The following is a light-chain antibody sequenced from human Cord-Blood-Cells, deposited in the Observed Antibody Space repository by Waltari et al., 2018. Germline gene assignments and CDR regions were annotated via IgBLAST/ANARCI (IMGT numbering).Light chain of an antibody. CDR2: GKN. V-gene: IGLV3-19*01. J-gene: IGLJ3*02. CDR1: SLRSYY. CDR3: NSRDSSGNHWV. Sequence: SELTQDPAVSVALGQTVRITCQGDSLRSYYASWYQQKPGQAPVLVIYGKNNRPSGIPDRFSGSSSGNTASFTITGAQAEDEADYYCNSRDSSGNHWVFGGGTKLTVL.